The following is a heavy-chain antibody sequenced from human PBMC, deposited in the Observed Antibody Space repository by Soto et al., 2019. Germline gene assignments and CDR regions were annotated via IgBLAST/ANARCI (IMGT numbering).Heavy chain of an antibody. CDR2: IFYSGST. CDR1: GGSISSSSYY. D-gene: IGHD6-19*01. V-gene: IGHV4-39*01. J-gene: IGHJ5*02. Sequence: SETLSLTCTVSGGSISSSSYYWGWIRQPPGKGLEWIGSIFYSGSTYYNPSLKSRVTISVDTSKNQFSLKLYSVTAAETAMYYCARQSSGWYNWFDPWGQGTLVTVSS. CDR3: ARQSSGWYNWFDP.